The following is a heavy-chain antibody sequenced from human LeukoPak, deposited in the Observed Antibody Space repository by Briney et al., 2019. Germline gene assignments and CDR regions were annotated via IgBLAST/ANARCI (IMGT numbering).Heavy chain of an antibody. V-gene: IGHV1-3*01. CDR3: ARDRDRFTIFGAPIARFYYDMDV. CDR2: INAGNGDT. J-gene: IGHJ6*02. CDR1: GYTFTTYP. Sequence: ALVKVSCKTSGYTFTTYPMHWVRQAPGQKLEWMGWINAGNGDTKYSQKFQGRVTITRDTSASTAYMELSSLRSEDTAVYYCARDRDRFTIFGAPIARFYYDMDVWGQGTTVTDSS. D-gene: IGHD3-3*01.